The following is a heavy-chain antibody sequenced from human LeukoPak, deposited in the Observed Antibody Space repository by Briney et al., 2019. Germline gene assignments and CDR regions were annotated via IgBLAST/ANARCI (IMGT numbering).Heavy chain of an antibody. CDR1: GGSISSYY. Sequence: SETLSLTCTVSGGSISSYYWSWIRQPPGKGLEWIGYIYYSGSTNYNPSLKSRVTISVDTSKNQFSLKLSSVTAADTAVYYCALGGDFDYWGQGTLVTVSS. D-gene: IGHD2-15*01. J-gene: IGHJ4*02. V-gene: IGHV4-59*08. CDR3: ALGGDFDY. CDR2: IYYSGST.